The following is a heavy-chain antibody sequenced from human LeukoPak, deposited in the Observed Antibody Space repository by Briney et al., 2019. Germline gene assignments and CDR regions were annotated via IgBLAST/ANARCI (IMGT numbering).Heavy chain of an antibody. V-gene: IGHV1-2*02. Sequence: ASVKVSCKASGYTFTRYYMHWGRQAPGQGLEWMGWINPNSGGTNYAQKFQGRVTMTRDTSISTAYMELSRLRSDDTAVYYCARAYCGDYDPIGYYGMDVWGQGTTVTVSS. CDR1: GYTFTRYY. CDR2: INPNSGGT. CDR3: ARAYCGDYDPIGYYGMDV. D-gene: IGHD4-17*01. J-gene: IGHJ6*02.